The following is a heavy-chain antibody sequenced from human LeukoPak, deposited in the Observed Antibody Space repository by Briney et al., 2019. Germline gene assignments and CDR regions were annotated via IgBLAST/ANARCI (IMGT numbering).Heavy chain of an antibody. D-gene: IGHD3-3*01. CDR3: ARSYYDFWSGYGDYYYYYMDV. CDR1: GGTFSSYA. Sequence: ASVKVSCKASGGTFSSYAISWVRQAPGQGLEWMGGIIPIFGTANYAQKFQGRVTITTDESTSTAYMELNSLRSEDTAVYYCARSYYDFWSGYGDYYYYYMDVWGKGTTVTVSS. J-gene: IGHJ6*03. CDR2: IIPIFGTA. V-gene: IGHV1-69*05.